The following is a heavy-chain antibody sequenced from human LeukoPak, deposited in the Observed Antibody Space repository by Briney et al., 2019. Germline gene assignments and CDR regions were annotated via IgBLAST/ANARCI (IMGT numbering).Heavy chain of an antibody. D-gene: IGHD6-6*01. CDR2: IYSGGST. Sequence: GGSLRLSCAASGFTVSSNYMSWVRQAPGKGLEWVSVIYSGGSTYYADSVKGRFTISRDNSKNTLYLQMNSLRAEDTAVYYCAKDRSSYSSSSRFDYWGQGTLVTVSS. CDR1: GFTVSSNY. J-gene: IGHJ4*02. V-gene: IGHV3-66*01. CDR3: AKDRSSYSSSSRFDY.